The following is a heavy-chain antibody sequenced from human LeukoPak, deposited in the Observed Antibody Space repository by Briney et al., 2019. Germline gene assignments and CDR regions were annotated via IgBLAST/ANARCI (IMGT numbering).Heavy chain of an antibody. CDR3: ARGRDIVVVVAATPYCFDY. V-gene: IGHV1-69*05. Sequence: SVKVSCKASGYTFTSYGISWVRQAPGQGLEWMGGIIPIFGTANYTQKFQGRVTITTDESTSTAYMELSSLRSEDTAVYYCARGRDIVVVVAATPYCFDYWGQGTLVTVSS. CDR2: IIPIFGTA. CDR1: GYTFTSYG. J-gene: IGHJ4*02. D-gene: IGHD2-15*01.